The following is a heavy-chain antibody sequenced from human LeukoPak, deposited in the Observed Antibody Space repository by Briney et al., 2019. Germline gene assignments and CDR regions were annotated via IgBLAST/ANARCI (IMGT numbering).Heavy chain of an antibody. J-gene: IGHJ6*03. CDR2: ISSSGSTI. CDR3: AREEDYYYYMDV. CDR1: GFTYSDYY. V-gene: IGHV3-11*04. Sequence: GGSLRLSCAASGFTYSDYYMSWIRQAPGKGLEWVSYISSSGSTIYYADSVKGRFATSRDNAKNSLYLQMNSLRAEDTAVYYCAREEDYYYYMDVWGKGTTVTVSS.